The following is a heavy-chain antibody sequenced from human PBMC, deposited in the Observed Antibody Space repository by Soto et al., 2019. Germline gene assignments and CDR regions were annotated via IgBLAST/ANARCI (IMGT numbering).Heavy chain of an antibody. CDR2: VYHSGAT. V-gene: IGHV4-59*11. J-gene: IGHJ4*02. CDR1: GASITNRY. D-gene: IGHD6-13*01. Sequence: PAETLSLTCTVSGASITNRYWSWIRQSPGKGPEWIGYVYHSGATNYNPSLETRVTISLDSSKNQFSLELNSVTAADTAVYYCATRPPGATWYGVFDYWSQGTLVTVS. CDR3: ATRPPGATWYGVFDY.